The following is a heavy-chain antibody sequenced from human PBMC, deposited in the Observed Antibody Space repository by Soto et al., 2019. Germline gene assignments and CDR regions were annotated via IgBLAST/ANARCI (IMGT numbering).Heavy chain of an antibody. J-gene: IGHJ5*01. CDR2: VYYSGST. V-gene: IGHV4-59*01. D-gene: IGHD2-21*02. CDR1: GGSISANY. Sequence: SETLSLTCTVSGGSISANYWSWIRQSPGKGLEWIGYVYYSGSTVYNPSLKSRVSISADTSKIQFSLRLSSVTAADTAVYYCASSVRVVREVTTWFDSSGQG. CDR3: ASSVRVVREVTTWFDS.